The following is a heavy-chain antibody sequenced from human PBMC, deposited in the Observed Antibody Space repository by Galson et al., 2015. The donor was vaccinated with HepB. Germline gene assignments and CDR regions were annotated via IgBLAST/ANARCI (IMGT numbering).Heavy chain of an antibody. Sequence: SGAEVKKPGESLRISCKASGYNFTHNWISWVRQVPGKGLDWMGRLDPSDSYSNYRPSFRGRVTISADKSITTAYLQWSSLKASDTAIYYCARHSYRYDSGSYPRGWYFDLWGRGTLVTVSS. CDR3: ARHSYRYDSGSYPRGWYFDL. V-gene: IGHV5-10-1*01. J-gene: IGHJ2*01. D-gene: IGHD3-10*01. CDR2: LDPSDSYS. CDR1: GYNFTHNW.